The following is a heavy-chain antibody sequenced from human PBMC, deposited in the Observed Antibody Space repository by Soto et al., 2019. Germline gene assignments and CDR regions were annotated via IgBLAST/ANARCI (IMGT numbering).Heavy chain of an antibody. CDR2: IYHSGST. V-gene: IGHV4-38-2*01. D-gene: IGHD3-10*01. CDR3: ARSAGAQDYYYYYGMDV. CDR1: GYSISSGYY. Sequence: PSGTTALPCARSGYSISSGYYWGWIRQPPGKGLEWIGSIYHSGSTYYNPSLKSRVTISVDTSMNQFSLKLSSVTAADTAVYYCARSAGAQDYYYYYGMDVWGQGTTVTVSS. J-gene: IGHJ6*02.